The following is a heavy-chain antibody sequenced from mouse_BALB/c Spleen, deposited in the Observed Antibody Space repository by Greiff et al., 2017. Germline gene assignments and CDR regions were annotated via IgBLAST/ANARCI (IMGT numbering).Heavy chain of an antibody. V-gene: IGHV5-6-3*01. CDR3: ARGGWYYGSSYYAMDY. D-gene: IGHD1-1*01. Sequence: EVQLVESGGGLVKPGGSLKLSCAASGFTFSSYAMSWVRQTPEKRLEWVASISNGGSTYYPDSVKGRFTISRDNAKNTLYLQMSSLKSEDTAMYYCARGGWYYGSSYYAMDYWGQGTSVTVSS. CDR1: GFTFSSYA. CDR2: ISNGGST. J-gene: IGHJ4*01.